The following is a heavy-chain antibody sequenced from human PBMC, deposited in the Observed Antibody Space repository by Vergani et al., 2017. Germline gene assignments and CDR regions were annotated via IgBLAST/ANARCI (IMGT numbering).Heavy chain of an antibody. J-gene: IGHJ6*02. V-gene: IGHV3-11*04. D-gene: IGHD6-13*01. CDR1: GFTFNEYY. CDR2: ISTSGTSI. CDR3: ARETYSSSWPPSYGMDV. Sequence: QVQLVESGGGLVKPGGSLRLSCAASGFTFNEYYMSWIRQAPGKGLEWVSYISTSGTSIHYADSVKGRFTFSRDNAKNSLYLQMNSLRAEDTAVYYCARETYSSSWPPSYGMDVWGQETTVTVSS.